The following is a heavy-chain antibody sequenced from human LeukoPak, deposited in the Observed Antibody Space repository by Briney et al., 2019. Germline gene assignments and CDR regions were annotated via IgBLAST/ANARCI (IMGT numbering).Heavy chain of an antibody. D-gene: IGHD3-22*01. CDR3: ARRHYYGSSGYFDI. Sequence: PSETLSLTCTVSGGSISSYYWSWIRQPPGKGREWIGYIYYSGSTNYNPSLKSRVTISVDTSKNQFSLKLSSVTAADTAVYYCARRHYYGSSGYFDIWGQGTMVTVSS. V-gene: IGHV4-59*01. CDR2: IYYSGST. J-gene: IGHJ3*02. CDR1: GGSISSYY.